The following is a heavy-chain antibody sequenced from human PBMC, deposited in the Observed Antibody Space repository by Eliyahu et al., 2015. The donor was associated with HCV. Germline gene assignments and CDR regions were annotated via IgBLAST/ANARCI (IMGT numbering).Heavy chain of an antibody. CDR2: IYYSGST. Sequence: QVQLQESGPGLVKPSQTLSLTCTVSGGSISSGDYYWXWIRQPPGKGLEWIGYIYYSGSTYYXPSLKSRVTISVDTSKNQFSLKLSSVTAADTAVYYCARERRYGSSSSYYGMDVWGQGTTVTVSS. J-gene: IGHJ6*02. V-gene: IGHV4-30-4*01. CDR1: GGSISSGDYY. D-gene: IGHD6-6*01. CDR3: ARERRYGSSSSYYGMDV.